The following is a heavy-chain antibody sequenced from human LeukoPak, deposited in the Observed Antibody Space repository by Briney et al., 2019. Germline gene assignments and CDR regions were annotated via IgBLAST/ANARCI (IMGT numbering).Heavy chain of an antibody. CDR2: IYTSGSP. V-gene: IGHV4-61*02. J-gene: IGHJ6*03. CDR1: GYSISSGTYY. Sequence: SQTLSLTCTVSGYSISSGTYYWSWIRQPAGKGLEWIGRIYTSGSPNYNPSLKSRVTISVDTSKNRFSLKVSSVTAADTAVYYCARVSSVWIKDYYYYMDVWGKGTTVTVSS. CDR3: ARVSSVWIKDYYYYMDV. D-gene: IGHD5-12*01.